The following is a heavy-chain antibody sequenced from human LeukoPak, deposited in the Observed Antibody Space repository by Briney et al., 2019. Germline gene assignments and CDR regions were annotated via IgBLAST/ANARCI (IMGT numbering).Heavy chain of an antibody. CDR3: VIMSHTVVPTARIYYYMDI. D-gene: IGHD1-1*01. CDR1: GYILTELS. CDR2: FDPENAKT. J-gene: IGHJ6*03. Sequence: ASVKVSCKVSGYILTELSIHWVRQAPGKGLEWMGSFDPENAKTMSAQTFQGRVTMTEDTSTDTAYMELRSLRSDDTAIYYCVIMSHTVVPTARIYYYMDIWGTGTTVIVSS. V-gene: IGHV1-24*01.